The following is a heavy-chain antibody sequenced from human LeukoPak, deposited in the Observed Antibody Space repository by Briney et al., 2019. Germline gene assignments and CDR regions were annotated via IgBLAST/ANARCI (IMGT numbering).Heavy chain of an antibody. J-gene: IGHJ4*02. CDR2: INPNSGGT. V-gene: IGHV1-2*02. D-gene: IGHD6-19*01. Sequence: ASVKVSCKASGYTFTGYYMHWVRQAPGQGLEWMGWINPNSGGTNYAQKFQGRVTMTRDTSISTAYMELSRLRSDDTAVYYCARGGDSSGWYGEDYFDYWGQGTLVTVSS. CDR1: GYTFTGYY. CDR3: ARGGDSSGWYGEDYFDY.